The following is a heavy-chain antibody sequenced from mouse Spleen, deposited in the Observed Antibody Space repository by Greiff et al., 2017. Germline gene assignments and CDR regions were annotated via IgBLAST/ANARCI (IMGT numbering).Heavy chain of an antibody. J-gene: IGHJ4*01. D-gene: IGHD2-14*01. V-gene: IGHV14-3*02. CDR1: GFNIKDTY. CDR3: ARSDYRYDWAMDY. Sequence: EVQLQQSGAELVKPGASVKLSCTASGFNIKDTYMHWVKQRPEQGLEWIGRIDPANGNTKYDPKFQGKATITADTSSNTAYLQLSSLTSEDTAVYYCARSDYRYDWAMDYWGQGTSVTVSS. CDR2: IDPANGNT.